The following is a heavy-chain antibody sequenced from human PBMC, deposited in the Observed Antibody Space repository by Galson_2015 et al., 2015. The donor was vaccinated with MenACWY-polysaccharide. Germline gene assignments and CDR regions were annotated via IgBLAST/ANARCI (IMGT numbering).Heavy chain of an antibody. CDR2: ISGSGGST. CDR1: GFTFSSYA. CDR3: WRAPSLDPYYYYYGMDI. J-gene: IGHJ6*02. V-gene: IGHV3-23*01. Sequence: SLRLSCAASGFTFSSYAMSWVRQAPGKGLEWVSAISGSGGSTYYADSVKGRFTISRDNAKNSLYLQMNSLRAEDTAVYYCWRAPSLDPYYYYYGMDIWGQGTTVTVSS.